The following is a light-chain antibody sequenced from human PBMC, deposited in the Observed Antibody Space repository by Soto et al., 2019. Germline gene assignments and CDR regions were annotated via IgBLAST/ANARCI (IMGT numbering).Light chain of an antibody. Sequence: QSVLTQPPSVSAAPGQKVTISCSGGSSNIGKNYVSWYQQLPGGAPKLLIYDNNKRPSVISDRFSGSNSGNTATLTISRVEAGDEADYYCQVWDSSSDHYVFGTGTKLTVL. V-gene: IGLV1-51*01. CDR3: QVWDSSSDHYV. J-gene: IGLJ1*01. CDR2: DNN. CDR1: SSNIGKNY.